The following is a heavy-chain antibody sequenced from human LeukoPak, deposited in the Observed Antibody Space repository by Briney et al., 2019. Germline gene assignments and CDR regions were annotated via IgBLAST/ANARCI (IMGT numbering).Heavy chain of an antibody. CDR3: AKEDLYYGMDV. J-gene: IGHJ6*04. CDR2: ISDSDGST. Sequence: GGSLRLSCAASGFTFSGYAMSWVRQAPGKGLEWVSAISDSDGSTYYPDSVKGRFTISRDNSRNTLYLQSNSLRAEDTAVYYCAKEDLYYGMDVWGKGTTVTVSS. V-gene: IGHV3-23*01. CDR1: GFTFSGYA.